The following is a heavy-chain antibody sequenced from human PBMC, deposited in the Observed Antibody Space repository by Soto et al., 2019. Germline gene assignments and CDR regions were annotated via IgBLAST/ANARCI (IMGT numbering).Heavy chain of an antibody. D-gene: IGHD5-12*01. Sequence: SETLSLTCTVSGGSISSGGYYWSWIRRHPGKGLEWIGYIYYSGSTYYNPSLKSRVTISVDTSKNQFSLKLSSVTAADTAVYYCAREQVATILDYWGQGTLVTVSS. V-gene: IGHV4-31*03. CDR2: IYYSGST. CDR1: GGSISSGGYY. CDR3: AREQVATILDY. J-gene: IGHJ4*02.